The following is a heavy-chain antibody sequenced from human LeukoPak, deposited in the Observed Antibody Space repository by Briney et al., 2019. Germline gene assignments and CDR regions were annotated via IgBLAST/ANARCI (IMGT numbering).Heavy chain of an antibody. CDR1: GYSFSDYW. V-gene: IGHV5-51*01. J-gene: IGHJ4*02. CDR2: IYPDASDT. Sequence: GESLKISCQGSGYSFSDYWIAWVRQMPGKGLEWMGIIYPDASDTIYSPSFQGQVTISADKSISTAYLQWSSLKASDTAMYYCARRRDLYSGSYYPFDYWGQGTLVTVSS. D-gene: IGHD1-26*01. CDR3: ARRRDLYSGSYYPFDY.